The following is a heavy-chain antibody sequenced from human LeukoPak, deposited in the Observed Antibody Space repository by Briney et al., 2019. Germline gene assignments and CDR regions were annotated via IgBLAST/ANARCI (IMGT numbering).Heavy chain of an antibody. Sequence: SVKVSCKASGGTFSSYAISWVRQAPGQGLEWMGGIIPIFGTANYAQKFQGRVTITADESTSTAYMELSSLRSEDTAVYYCASLSYGYSSAAGRNYWGQGSLVTVSS. CDR2: IIPIFGTA. D-gene: IGHD5-18*01. CDR1: GGTFSSYA. V-gene: IGHV1-69*01. J-gene: IGHJ4*02. CDR3: ASLSYGYSSAAGRNY.